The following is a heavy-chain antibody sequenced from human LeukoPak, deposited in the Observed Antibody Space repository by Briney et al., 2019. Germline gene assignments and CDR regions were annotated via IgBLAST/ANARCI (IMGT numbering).Heavy chain of an antibody. J-gene: IGHJ4*02. V-gene: IGHV3-23*01. CDR2: ISGSGGST. CDR3: ANHGTMYSSSWYDY. CDR1: GFTFSSYA. D-gene: IGHD6-13*01. Sequence: GGSLRLSCAASGFTFSSYAMSWVRQAPGKGLEWVSVISGSGGSTYYADSVKGRFTISRDNSKNTLYLQLNSLRAEDTAVYYCANHGTMYSSSWYDYWGQGTLVTVSS.